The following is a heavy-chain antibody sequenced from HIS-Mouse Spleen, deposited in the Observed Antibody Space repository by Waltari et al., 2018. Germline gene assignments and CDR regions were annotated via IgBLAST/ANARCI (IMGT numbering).Heavy chain of an antibody. J-gene: IGHJ3*02. CDR3: AKSDWGYAFDI. D-gene: IGHD7-27*01. V-gene: IGHV3-9*01. CDR1: GFTFDDYA. Sequence: EVQLVESGGGLVQPGRSLRLSCAASGFTFDDYAMHWVRQAPGKGLEWVSGISWNSGSIGYADSVKGRFTISRDNAKNSLYLQMNSLRAEDTALYYCAKSDWGYAFDIWGQGTMVTVSS. CDR2: ISWNSGSI.